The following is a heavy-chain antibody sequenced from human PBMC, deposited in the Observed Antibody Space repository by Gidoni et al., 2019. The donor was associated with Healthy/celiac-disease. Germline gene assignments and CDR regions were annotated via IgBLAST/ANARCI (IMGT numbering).Heavy chain of an antibody. CDR3: ARLEQLWLPFDY. J-gene: IGHJ4*02. Sequence: EVQLVESGGGLIQPGGSLRLSCAASGFTVSSNYMSWVRQAPGKGLGWVSVIYSGGSTYYADSVKGRFTISRDNSKNTLYLQMNSLRAEDTAVYYCARLEQLWLPFDYWGQGTLVTVSS. D-gene: IGHD5-18*01. CDR1: GFTVSSNY. CDR2: IYSGGST. V-gene: IGHV3-53*01.